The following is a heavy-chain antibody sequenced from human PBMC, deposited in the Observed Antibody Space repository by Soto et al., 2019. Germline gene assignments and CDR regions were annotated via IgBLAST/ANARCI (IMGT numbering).Heavy chain of an antibody. Sequence: PGGSLRLSCAASGFTVSSNYMSWVRQAPGKGLGWVSVIYSGGSTYYADSVKGRFTISRDNSKNTLYLQMNSLRAEDTAVYYCARAAPDSPYYYDSSGYYYYYGMDVWGQGTTVTVSS. CDR1: GFTVSSNY. V-gene: IGHV3-53*01. CDR2: IYSGGST. J-gene: IGHJ6*02. CDR3: ARAAPDSPYYYDSSGYYYYYGMDV. D-gene: IGHD3-22*01.